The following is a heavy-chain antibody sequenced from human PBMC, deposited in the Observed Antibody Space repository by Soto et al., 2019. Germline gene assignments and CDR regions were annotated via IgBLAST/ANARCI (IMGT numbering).Heavy chain of an antibody. CDR1: GDSVSSKSLA. D-gene: IGHD2-15*01. V-gene: IGHV6-1*01. CDR3: VSLHSGGGDSFDL. J-gene: IGHJ3*01. Sequence: SQTLSLTCVISGDSVSSKSLAWNWIRQSPSRGLEWLGRTYYRSKWNNNYAVSVKSRITINPDTSRNQFSLQLNSVSPEDTAVYYCVSLHSGGGDSFDLWGQGTMVT. CDR2: TYYRSKWNN.